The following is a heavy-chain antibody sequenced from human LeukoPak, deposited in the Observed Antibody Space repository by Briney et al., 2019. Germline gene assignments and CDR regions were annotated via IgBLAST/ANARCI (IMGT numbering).Heavy chain of an antibody. CDR3: ARVGTIAAAGTNDY. Sequence: GGSLRLSCAASGFTFSDYYMSWIRQAPGKGLEWVSYISSGGSTKYYADSVKGRFTISRDNAKNSLYLQMNSLRAEDTAVYYCARVGTIAAAGTNDYWGQGTLVTVSS. J-gene: IGHJ4*02. D-gene: IGHD6-13*01. CDR1: GFTFSDYY. V-gene: IGHV3-11*01. CDR2: ISSGGSTK.